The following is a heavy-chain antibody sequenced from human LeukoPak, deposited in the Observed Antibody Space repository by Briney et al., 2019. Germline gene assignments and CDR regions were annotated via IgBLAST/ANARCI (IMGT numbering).Heavy chain of an antibody. Sequence: PGGSLRLSCAASGFAFSSFCMSWVRQVPGKGLEWVANINQDGREKNYVDSVKGRFTIFTDNAKNSLYLQMNRLRAEDTAVYYCARVSGPGMNEYFHLWGQGTLVTVSS. CDR2: INQDGREK. J-gene: IGHJ1*01. V-gene: IGHV3-7*01. D-gene: IGHD3-10*01. CDR3: ARVSGPGMNEYFHL. CDR1: GFAFSSFC.